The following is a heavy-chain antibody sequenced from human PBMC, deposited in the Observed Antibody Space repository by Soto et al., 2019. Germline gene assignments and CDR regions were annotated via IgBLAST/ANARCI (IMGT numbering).Heavy chain of an antibody. V-gene: IGHV4-4*02. CDR2: IYQSGST. J-gene: IGHJ5*01. CDR1: GGSMSSSNW. D-gene: IGHD3-10*01. Sequence: QVQLQESGPGLVKPSGTLSLTCAVSGGSMSSSNWWSWVRQPPGKGLEWIGEIYQSGSTNYDSSLQGRVTQSLDKSKNQFSLKLNSVTAADTAVYYCARYYVSGSYFDSWGQGTLVTVSS. CDR3: ARYYVSGSYFDS.